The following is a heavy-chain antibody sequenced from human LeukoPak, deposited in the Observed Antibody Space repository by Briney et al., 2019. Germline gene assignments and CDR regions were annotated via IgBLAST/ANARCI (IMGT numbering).Heavy chain of an antibody. CDR3: ARTYGSGSLDY. CDR1: GFTFSNAG. D-gene: IGHD2-15*01. J-gene: IGHJ4*02. Sequence: GGSLRLSCAASGFTFSNAGMSWVRQAPGKGLEWISYISGRGEAIFYADSVQGRFTTSRDNAKNSIYLQMNGLTAEDTAVYYCARTYGSGSLDYGGQGTLVTVSS. CDR2: ISGRGEAI. V-gene: IGHV3-48*01.